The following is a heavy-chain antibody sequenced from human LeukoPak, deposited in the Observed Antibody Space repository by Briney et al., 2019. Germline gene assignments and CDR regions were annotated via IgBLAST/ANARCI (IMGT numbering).Heavy chain of an antibody. CDR3: VRLAPYYYYYMDV. Sequence: SSETLSLTCSVSSGSISSSNYYWGWIRQPPGKGLEWIASIYSSGSTYYNPSLKSRVTISVDTSKNQFSLKLSSVTAADTAVYYCVRLAPYYYYYMDVWGKGTTVTVSS. J-gene: IGHJ6*03. V-gene: IGHV4-39*01. CDR1: SGSISSSNYY. D-gene: IGHD5-12*01. CDR2: IYSSGST.